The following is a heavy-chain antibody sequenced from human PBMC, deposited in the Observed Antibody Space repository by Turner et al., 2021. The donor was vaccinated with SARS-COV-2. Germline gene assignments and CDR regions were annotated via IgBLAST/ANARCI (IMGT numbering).Heavy chain of an antibody. Sequence: EVQLVESGGGLIQPGGSLRLTCAASGFTVSSNYMNWVREAPGKGLEWVSIIYSGGSTYYADSVKGRFTISRDNSKNTLVLQMNSLRAEDTAVYYCARETREARFDPWGQGTLVTVSS. J-gene: IGHJ5*02. D-gene: IGHD1-26*01. CDR3: ARETREARFDP. CDR1: GFTVSSNY. V-gene: IGHV3-53*01. CDR2: IYSGGST.